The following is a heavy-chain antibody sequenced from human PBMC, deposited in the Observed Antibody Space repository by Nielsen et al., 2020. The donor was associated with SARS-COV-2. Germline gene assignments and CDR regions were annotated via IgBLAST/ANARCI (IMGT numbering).Heavy chain of an antibody. CDR1: GGSISSSNW. CDR3: ARHVSSSWTQYYYYYYGMDV. V-gene: IGHV4-4*02. J-gene: IGHJ6*02. Sequence: SETLSLTCAVSGGSISSSNWWSWVRQPPGKGLEWIGEIYHSGSTNYNPSLKSRVTISVDTSKNQFSLKLSSVTAADTAVYYCARHVSSSWTQYYYYYYGMDVWGQGTTVTVSS. D-gene: IGHD6-13*01. CDR2: IYHSGST.